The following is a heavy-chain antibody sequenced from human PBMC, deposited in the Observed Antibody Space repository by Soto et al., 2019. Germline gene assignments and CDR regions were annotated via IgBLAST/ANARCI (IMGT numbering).Heavy chain of an antibody. D-gene: IGHD6-19*01. CDR3: ARELAVAAPTDYYYYGTDV. CDR2: INAGNGNT. Sequence: AAVKVSCKASGYTFTSYAMHWVRQAPGQRXEWMGWINAGNGNTKYSQKFQGRVTITRDTSASTAYMELSSLRSEDTAVYYCARELAVAAPTDYYYYGTDVWGQGTTVTVSS. CDR1: GYTFTSYA. J-gene: IGHJ6*02. V-gene: IGHV1-3*01.